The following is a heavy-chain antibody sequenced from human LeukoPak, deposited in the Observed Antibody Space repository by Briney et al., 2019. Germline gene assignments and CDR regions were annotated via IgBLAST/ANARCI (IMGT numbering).Heavy chain of an antibody. CDR1: GFTFSSYW. V-gene: IGHV3-74*01. D-gene: IGHD3-10*01. J-gene: IGHJ4*02. CDR3: AKEAGSGSYWSPGY. CDR2: INSDGSST. Sequence: RSGGSLRLSCAASGFTFSSYWMHWVRQAPGKGLVWVSRINSDGSSTSYADSVKGRFTISRDNAKNTLYLQMNSLRAEDTAVYYCAKEAGSGSYWSPGYWGQGTLVTVSS.